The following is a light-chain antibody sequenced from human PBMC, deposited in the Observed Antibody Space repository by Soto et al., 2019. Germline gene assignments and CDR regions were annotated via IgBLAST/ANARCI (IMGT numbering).Light chain of an antibody. Sequence: EIVLTQSPGTLSLSPGERATLSCRASEGVRSNYLAWYQQQPGQAPRLLIFGASVRATGIPDRFTGSGSGTDFSLTITSLEPEDCAVYFCQHYGYAAVTFGQGTKLEIK. CDR1: EGVRSNY. CDR2: GAS. V-gene: IGKV3-20*01. J-gene: IGKJ2*01. CDR3: QHYGYAAVT.